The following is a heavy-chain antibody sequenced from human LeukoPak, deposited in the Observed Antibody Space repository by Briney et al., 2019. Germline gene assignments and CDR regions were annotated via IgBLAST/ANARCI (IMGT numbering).Heavy chain of an antibody. CDR2: INHSGST. V-gene: IGHV4-34*01. CDR3: ARRDSSSWYPDY. D-gene: IGHD6-13*01. Sequence: SETLSLTCAVYGGSFSGYYWSWIRQPPGKGLEWIGEINHSGSTNYNPSLKSRVTISVDTSKNQFSLKLSSVTAADTAVYYCARRDSSSWYPDYWGQGAQVTVSS. CDR1: GGSFSGYY. J-gene: IGHJ4*02.